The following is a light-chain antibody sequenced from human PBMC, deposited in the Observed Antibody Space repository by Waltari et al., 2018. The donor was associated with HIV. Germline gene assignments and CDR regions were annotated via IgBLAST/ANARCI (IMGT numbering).Light chain of an antibody. CDR3: CSYAGTYTYVL. CDR1: SSDLGGYAS. V-gene: IGLV2-11*01. J-gene: IGLJ3*02. Sequence: QSALTQPRSVSGSHGQSVTISCTGTSSDLGGYASVSWYLQHPGNVPKLIIYDVIKRPSGVPDRFSGSKSGNTASLTISGLQTEDEADYFCCSYAGTYTYVLFGGGTKLTVL. CDR2: DVI.